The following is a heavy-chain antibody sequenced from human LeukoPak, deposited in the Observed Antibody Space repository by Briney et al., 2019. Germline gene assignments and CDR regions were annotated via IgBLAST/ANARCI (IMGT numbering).Heavy chain of an antibody. CDR2: INWNGGTT. Sequence: TGGSLRLSRAASGFTFNDYGMSWVRQGPGKGLEWVSGINWNGGTTGYADSVKGRFTISRDNAKNSLYLQMNSLRAEDTALYYCARDKHYYDSSNYVWGQGTLVTVSS. CDR1: GFTFNDYG. J-gene: IGHJ4*02. V-gene: IGHV3-20*04. CDR3: ARDKHYYDSSNYV. D-gene: IGHD3-22*01.